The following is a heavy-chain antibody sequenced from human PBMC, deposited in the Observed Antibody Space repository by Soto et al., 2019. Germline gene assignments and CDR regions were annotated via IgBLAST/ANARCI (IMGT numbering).Heavy chain of an antibody. J-gene: IGHJ4*02. Sequence: SETLSLTCTVSGGSISSYYWSWIRQPPGKGLEWIGYIYYSGSTNYNPSLKSRVTISVDTSKNQFSLKLSSVTAADTAVYYCARDSYGDYILSYWGQGTLVTVSS. D-gene: IGHD4-17*01. CDR1: GGSISSYY. CDR2: IYYSGST. CDR3: ARDSYGDYILSY. V-gene: IGHV4-59*01.